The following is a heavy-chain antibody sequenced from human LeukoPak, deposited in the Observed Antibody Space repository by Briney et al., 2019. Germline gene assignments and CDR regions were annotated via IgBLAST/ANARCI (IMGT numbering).Heavy chain of an antibody. D-gene: IGHD2-21*02. Sequence: GGSLRLSCAASGFTFSSYAMSWVRQAPGKGLEWVSAISGSGGSTYYADSVKGRFTISRDNSKNTLYLQMNSLRAEDTAVYYCARGHIVVVTDNYYFDYWGQGTLVTVSS. CDR3: ARGHIVVVTDNYYFDY. V-gene: IGHV3-23*01. CDR2: ISGSGGST. J-gene: IGHJ4*02. CDR1: GFTFSSYA.